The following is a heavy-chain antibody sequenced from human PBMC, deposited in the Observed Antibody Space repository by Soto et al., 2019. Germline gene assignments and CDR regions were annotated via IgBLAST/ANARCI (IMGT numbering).Heavy chain of an antibody. Sequence: QVQLVQSGAEVKKPGASVKVSCKASGYTLSNYAMHWVRQAPGQRLEWMGWVNAGNGDIKYSEKFQGRVSITRDTSADTTYMELSSLRFESPAVYFCAREGEGRGAAGMVSWGQGTLVTVSS. CDR1: GYTLSNYA. CDR2: VNAGNGDI. J-gene: IGHJ5*02. V-gene: IGHV1-3*01. CDR3: AREGEGRGAAGMVS. D-gene: IGHD6-13*01.